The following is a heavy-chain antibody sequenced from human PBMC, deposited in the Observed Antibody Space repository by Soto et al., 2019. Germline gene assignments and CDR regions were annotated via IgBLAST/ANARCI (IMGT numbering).Heavy chain of an antibody. D-gene: IGHD3-3*01. J-gene: IGHJ4*02. CDR1: GFTFSSYA. CDR2: ISGSGGST. CDR3: AKDSAVYGFWSGYLKHFDY. Sequence: GGSLRLSCAASGFTFSSYAMSWVRQAPGKGLEWVSAISGSGGSTYYADSVKGRFTISRDNSKNTLYLQMNSLRAEDTAVYYCAKDSAVYGFWSGYLKHFDYWGQGTLVTVSS. V-gene: IGHV3-23*01.